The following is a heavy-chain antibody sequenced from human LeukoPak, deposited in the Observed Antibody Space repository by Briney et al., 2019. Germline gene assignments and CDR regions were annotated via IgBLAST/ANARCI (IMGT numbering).Heavy chain of an antibody. CDR1: GFTFDDYA. J-gene: IGHJ4*02. V-gene: IGHV3-9*01. D-gene: IGHD2-2*02. Sequence: GGSLRLSCAASGFTFDDYAMHWVRQAPGKGLEWVSGISWNSGSIGYADSVKGRFTIPRDNAKNSLYLQMNSLRAEDTALYYCAKDHCSSTSCYREGFDYWGQGTLVTVSS. CDR3: AKDHCSSTSCYREGFDY. CDR2: ISWNSGSI.